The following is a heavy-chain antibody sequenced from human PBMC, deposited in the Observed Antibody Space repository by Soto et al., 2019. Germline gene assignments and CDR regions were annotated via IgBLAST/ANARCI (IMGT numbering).Heavy chain of an antibody. CDR3: ARVPRAAAGTD. J-gene: IGHJ4*02. Sequence: QVQLQESGPALVKPSGTLSLTGAGSGGSISSSNWWRWVRQPPGKGLEWIGEIYHSGSTNYNPSLKRRVTMSVDQSKNQFSLMLSSVTAADTAVYYCARVPRAAAGTDWGQGTLVTVSS. V-gene: IGHV4-4*02. CDR2: IYHSGST. D-gene: IGHD6-13*01. CDR1: GGSISSSNW.